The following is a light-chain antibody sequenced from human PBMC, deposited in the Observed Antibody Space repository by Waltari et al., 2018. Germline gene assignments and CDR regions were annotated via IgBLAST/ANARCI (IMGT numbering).Light chain of an antibody. CDR2: INSDGSH. J-gene: IGLJ3*02. Sequence: QLVLTQSPSASASLGASVKVTCTLSSGQTSYAIAWHQQQPEKGPRYLMKINSDGSHSKGDGIPDRFSVSSSGSWRYLTISILQSEDDACYYCQTWDTGILVFCAGTKLTVL. CDR3: QTWDTGILV. V-gene: IGLV4-69*01. CDR1: SGQTSYA.